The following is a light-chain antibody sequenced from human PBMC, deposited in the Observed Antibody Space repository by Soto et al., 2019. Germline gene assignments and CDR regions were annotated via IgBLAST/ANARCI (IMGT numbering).Light chain of an antibody. CDR3: QHYNNLPPLMYS. CDR2: GAS. CDR1: QSVSSN. Sequence: EIVMTQSPATLSVSPGERATLSCRASQSVSSNLAWNQKKTGQAPRLLIYGASTRAIGILSRVSGRGSWTQFTLTISSLQSEDFAVYYCQHYNNLPPLMYSVGQGTKLEIK. J-gene: IGKJ2*03. V-gene: IGKV3-15*01.